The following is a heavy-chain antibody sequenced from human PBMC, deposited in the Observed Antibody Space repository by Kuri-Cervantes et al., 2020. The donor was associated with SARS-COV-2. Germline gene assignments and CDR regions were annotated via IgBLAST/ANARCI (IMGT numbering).Heavy chain of an antibody. CDR1: GYSFTKYW. V-gene: IGHV5-51*01. CDR3: ARLESTTMYPDYFDY. J-gene: IGHJ4*02. Sequence: GGSLRLSCKGSGYSFTKYWIGWVRQMPGKGLEWMGLIYPGDSDTRYRPSFQGQVTISADKSISTAFLQWSSLKASDTAMYYCARLESTTMYPDYFDYWGLGTLVTVSS. CDR2: IYPGDSDT. D-gene: IGHD3-10*02.